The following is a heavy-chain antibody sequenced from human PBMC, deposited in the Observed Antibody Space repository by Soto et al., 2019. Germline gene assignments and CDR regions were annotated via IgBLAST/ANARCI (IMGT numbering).Heavy chain of an antibody. CDR1: GFTFSHYW. CDR2: INGDGRTT. D-gene: IGHD2-21*02. J-gene: IGHJ4*02. V-gene: IGHV3-74*03. Sequence: EVELVESGGGVAQPGGSLRLSCAVSGFTFSHYWMHWVRQAPGGGLEWVSGINGDGRTTTYAESVKGRFTISRENAKNTMSLQMTSLRDADTAVYFCVRAPHYGGNSGPEDSWGQGTLVTVSS. CDR3: VRAPHYGGNSGPEDS.